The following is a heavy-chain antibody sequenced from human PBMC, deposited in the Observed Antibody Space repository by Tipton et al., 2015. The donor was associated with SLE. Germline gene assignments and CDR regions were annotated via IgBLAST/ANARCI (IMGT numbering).Heavy chain of an antibody. CDR2: ISYDGSNK. Sequence: PLRLSCAASGFTFSSYAMHWVRQAPGKGLEWVAVISYDGSNKYYADSVKGRFTISRDNSKNTLYLQMNSLRAEDTAVYYCARDPAALMVRGVHFDYWGQGTLVTVSS. CDR1: GFTFSSYA. D-gene: IGHD3-10*01. V-gene: IGHV3-30-3*01. J-gene: IGHJ4*02. CDR3: ARDPAALMVRGVHFDY.